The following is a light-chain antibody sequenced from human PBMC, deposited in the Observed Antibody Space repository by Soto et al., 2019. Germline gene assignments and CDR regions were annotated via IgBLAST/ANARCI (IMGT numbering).Light chain of an antibody. V-gene: IGKV1-39*01. J-gene: IGKJ2*01. CDR3: QQSYSTPVT. Sequence: DIQMTQSPSSLSASVGDIVTITCRASQSINTYLNWYQQITGKAPKLLIYAASSLQSGVPSRFSGSGSATDFTLTISSLQPEDFATYYCQQSYSTPVTFGQGTKLEIK. CDR1: QSINTY. CDR2: AAS.